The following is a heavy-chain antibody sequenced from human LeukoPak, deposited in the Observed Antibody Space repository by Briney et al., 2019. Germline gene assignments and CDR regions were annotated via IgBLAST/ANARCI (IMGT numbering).Heavy chain of an antibody. CDR3: ARDVPYYYNSSDYYPFDP. Sequence: SETLSLTCTVSSGSISNYYWSWIRQPAGKGLEWIGRIYTSGSTTYNPSLKSRLTISIDTSKNQFSLKLSSVTAADTAVYYCARDVPYYYNSSDYYPFDPWGQGTLVTVSS. V-gene: IGHV4-4*07. J-gene: IGHJ5*02. CDR1: SGSISNYY. CDR2: IYTSGST. D-gene: IGHD3-22*01.